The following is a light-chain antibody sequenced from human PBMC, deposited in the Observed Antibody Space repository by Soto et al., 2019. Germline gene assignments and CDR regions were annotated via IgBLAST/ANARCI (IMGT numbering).Light chain of an antibody. CDR1: SSNIGAGYD. CDR3: QSFDTRLNSVV. V-gene: IGLV1-40*01. CDR2: SNN. Sequence: QSMVTQPPSASGALGQRDTISCTGSSSNIGAGYDVHWYQQFPGRAPRLLIFSNNNRPSGVPDRFSGSKSGTSASLDISGLQADDEADYYCQSFDTRLNSVVFGGGTKLPS. J-gene: IGLJ2*01.